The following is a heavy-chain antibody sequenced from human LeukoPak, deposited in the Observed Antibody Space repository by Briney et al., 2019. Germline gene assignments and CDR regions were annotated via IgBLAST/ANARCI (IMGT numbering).Heavy chain of an antibody. V-gene: IGHV3-7*01. CDR2: VKQDGSEK. J-gene: IGHJ4*02. CDR3: ARDRRYGSGYFDY. D-gene: IGHD3-10*01. Sequence: GGSLRLSCAASGFTFGSYWMSWVRQAPGKGLEWVANVKQDGSEKYYVDSVKGRFTISRDNAKNSLYLQMNSLRAEDTAVYYCARDRRYGSGYFDYWGQGTLVTVSS. CDR1: GFTFGSYW.